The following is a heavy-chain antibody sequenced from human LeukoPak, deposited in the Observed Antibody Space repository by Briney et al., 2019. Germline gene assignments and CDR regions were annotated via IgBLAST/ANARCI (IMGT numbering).Heavy chain of an antibody. J-gene: IGHJ4*02. CDR2: ISGSGGST. CDR3: AKPVEKYYYGSGPEGY. CDR1: GSTFSSYA. V-gene: IGHV3-23*01. Sequence: GGSPRLSCAASGSTFSSYAMSWVRQAPGKGLEWVSAISGSGGSTYYADSVKGRFTISRDNSKNTLYLQMNSLRAEDTAVYYCAKPVEKYYYGSGPEGYWGQGTLVTVSS. D-gene: IGHD3-10*01.